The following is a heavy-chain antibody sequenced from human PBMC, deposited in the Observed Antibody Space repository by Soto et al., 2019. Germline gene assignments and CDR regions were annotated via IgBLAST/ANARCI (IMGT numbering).Heavy chain of an antibody. Sequence: QVQLVQSGAEVKKPGASVKVSCKASGYTFTSYGISWVRQAPGQGLEWMGWISAYNGNTNKAQKLQGRVTMTTDTSTSTAYMELRCLRSDDTAVYYCAGAGMVRVALAPIDYWGQGTLVTVSS. J-gene: IGHJ4*02. CDR2: ISAYNGNT. V-gene: IGHV1-18*01. D-gene: IGHD3-10*01. CDR3: AGAGMVRVALAPIDY. CDR1: GYTFTSYG.